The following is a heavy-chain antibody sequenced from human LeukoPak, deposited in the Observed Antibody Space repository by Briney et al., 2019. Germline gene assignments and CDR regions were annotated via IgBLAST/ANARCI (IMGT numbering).Heavy chain of an antibody. CDR3: TTDTRRVVVPK. Sequence: GGSLRLSCAASGFSFNDAWMSWVRQAPGKGLEWVGRIKRKTDGGTTDYAAPVKGRFSISRDDSKTSLYLQMNNLQTEDTAVYYCTTDTRRVVVPKWGQGALVTVSP. V-gene: IGHV3-15*01. J-gene: IGHJ4*02. D-gene: IGHD2-15*01. CDR2: IKRKTDGGTT. CDR1: GFSFNDAW.